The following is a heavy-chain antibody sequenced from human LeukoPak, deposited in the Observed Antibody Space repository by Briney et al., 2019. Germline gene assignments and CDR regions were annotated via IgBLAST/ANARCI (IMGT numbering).Heavy chain of an antibody. CDR3: AKAPYSSSWGIDY. Sequence: GGSLRLSCAASGFTFASNAMSWVRQAPGKGLEWVSSITGSVGSTYYADSVKGRFTISRDISKNTLYLQMNSLRAEDTAVYCCAKAPYSSSWGIDYWGQGTLVTVSS. CDR2: ITGSVGST. V-gene: IGHV3-23*01. J-gene: IGHJ4*02. CDR1: GFTFASNA. D-gene: IGHD6-13*01.